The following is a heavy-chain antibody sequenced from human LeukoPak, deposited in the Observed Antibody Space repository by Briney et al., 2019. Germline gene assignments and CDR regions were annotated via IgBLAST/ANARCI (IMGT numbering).Heavy chain of an antibody. Sequence: PGGSLSLFCAASGFTFSCYSMKWVRQAPGKGLEWVSYISSSSSTIYYADSVKGRFTISRDNAKNSLYLQMNSLRAEDTAVYYCARSPRYDFWSGSRYYYYMDVWGKGTTVTVSS. V-gene: IGHV3-48*01. CDR1: GFTFSCYS. CDR3: ARSPRYDFWSGSRYYYYMDV. CDR2: ISSSSSTI. J-gene: IGHJ6*03. D-gene: IGHD3-3*01.